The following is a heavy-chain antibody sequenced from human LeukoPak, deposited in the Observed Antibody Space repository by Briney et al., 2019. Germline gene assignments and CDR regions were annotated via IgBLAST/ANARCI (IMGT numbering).Heavy chain of an antibody. CDR1: GGSFSNSRYY. Sequence: SETLSLTCTVSGGSFSNSRYYWGWLRQPPGKGLEWIGSIYNDGNTYKNPSLRSRVTIPVDTSKNQFSLNLDSVTVADTAVYYCARPDDYGASGYFEYWGQGTLVTVSS. J-gene: IGHJ4*02. V-gene: IGHV4-39*01. D-gene: IGHD4-17*01. CDR3: ARPDDYGASGYFEY. CDR2: IYNDGNT.